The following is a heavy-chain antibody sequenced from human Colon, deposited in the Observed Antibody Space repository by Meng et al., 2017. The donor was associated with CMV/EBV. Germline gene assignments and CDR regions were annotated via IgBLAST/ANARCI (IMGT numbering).Heavy chain of an antibody. CDR3: ARDPLIVVVPAAIRYYYGMDV. J-gene: IGHJ6*02. CDR2: IIPILGIA. V-gene: IGHV1-69*04. CDR1: GGTFSSYT. D-gene: IGHD2-2*01. Sequence: SVKVSCKASGGTFSSYTISWVRQAPGQGLEWMGRIIPILGIANYAQKFQGRVTITADKSTGTAYMELSSLRSEDTAVYYCARDPLIVVVPAAIRYYYGMDVWGQGTTVTVSS.